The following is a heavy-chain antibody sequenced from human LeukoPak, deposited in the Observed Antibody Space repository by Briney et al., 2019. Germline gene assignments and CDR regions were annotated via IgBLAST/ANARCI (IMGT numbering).Heavy chain of an antibody. CDR2: INPNSGGT. CDR1: GYTFTGYY. J-gene: IGHJ5*02. CDR3: AREVYGYFNWFDP. Sequence: ASVKVSCKASGYTFTGYYMRWVRQAPGQGLEWMGWINPNSGGTNYAQKFQGRVTMTRDTSISTAYMELSRLRSDDTAVYYCAREVYGYFNWFDPWGQGTLVTVSS. V-gene: IGHV1-2*02. D-gene: IGHD2-15*01.